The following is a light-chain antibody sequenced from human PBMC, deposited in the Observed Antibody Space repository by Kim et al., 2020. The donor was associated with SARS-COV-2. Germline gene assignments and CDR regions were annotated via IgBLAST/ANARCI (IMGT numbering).Light chain of an antibody. J-gene: IGKJ2*01. Sequence: DIQMTQSPSSVSASAGDRVTITCRASQDISGWLSWYQQRPGKAPKLLIYAASSLQSGVPSRFSGSGSGTDFTLTISSLQPEGIATYYCKLTKNFPYTFGQGTTLEI. CDR2: AAS. CDR1: QDISGW. V-gene: IGKV1-12*01. CDR3: KLTKNFPYT.